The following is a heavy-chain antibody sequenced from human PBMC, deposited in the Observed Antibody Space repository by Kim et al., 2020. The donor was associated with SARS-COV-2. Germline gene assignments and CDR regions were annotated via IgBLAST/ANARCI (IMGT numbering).Heavy chain of an antibody. J-gene: IGHJ2*01. CDR3: ARGAIYDILGAPFWY. V-gene: IGHV1-3*01. Sequence: ASVKVSCKAFGYTFTSYSMHWVRQAPGQRLEWMGWINANNGDTKYSQKFQGRVTITRDTSTSTAYMELSSLRSDDTAVYYCARGAIYDILGAPFWY. CDR1: GYTFTSYS. CDR2: INANNGDT. D-gene: IGHD3-9*01.